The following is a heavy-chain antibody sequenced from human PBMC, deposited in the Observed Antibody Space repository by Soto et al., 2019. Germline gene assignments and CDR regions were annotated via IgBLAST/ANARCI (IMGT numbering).Heavy chain of an antibody. J-gene: IGHJ4*02. CDR3: ARDDLDGRFLEWLGRY. CDR2: IIPIFGTA. V-gene: IGHV1-69*12. CDR1: GGTFSSYA. Sequence: QVQLVQSGAEVKKPGSSVKVSCKASGGTFSSYAISWVRQAPGQGLEWMGGIIPIFGTANYAQKFQGGVTITADESTSTAYMELISLRSEDTAVYYGARDDLDGRFLEWLGRYWGQGTLVTVSS. D-gene: IGHD3-3*01.